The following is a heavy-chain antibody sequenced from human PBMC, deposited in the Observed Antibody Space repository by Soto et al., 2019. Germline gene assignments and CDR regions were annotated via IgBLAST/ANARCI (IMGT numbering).Heavy chain of an antibody. Sequence: EVQLVESGGGLVKPGGSLRLSCAASGFTFSNAWMSWVRQAPGKGLEWVGRIKSKTDGGTTDYAAPVKGRFTISRDDSKNTLYLQMNSLKTEDTAVYYCTTDSYSGQRITIFGVVTTPDYWGQGTLVTVSS. CDR1: GFTFSNAW. CDR3: TTDSYSGQRITIFGVVTTPDY. CDR2: IKSKTDGGTT. D-gene: IGHD3-3*01. V-gene: IGHV3-15*01. J-gene: IGHJ4*02.